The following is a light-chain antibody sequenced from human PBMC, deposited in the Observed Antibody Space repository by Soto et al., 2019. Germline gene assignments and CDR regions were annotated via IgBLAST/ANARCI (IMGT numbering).Light chain of an antibody. CDR3: SSYGGGYNYG. CDR2: EVS. V-gene: IGLV2-8*01. Sequence: QSALTQPPSAAGSPGQSGTISCTGTSTDVGGYNYVSWYQQYPGKAPKLMIYEVSKRPSGVPDRLSGSKSGNTASLTVSGLQAEDEADYYCSSYGGGYNYGFGTGTQLTVL. CDR1: STDVGGYNY. J-gene: IGLJ1*01.